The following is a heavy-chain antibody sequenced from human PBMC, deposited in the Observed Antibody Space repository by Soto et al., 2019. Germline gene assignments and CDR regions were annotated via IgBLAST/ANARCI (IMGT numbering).Heavy chain of an antibody. J-gene: IGHJ4*02. CDR3: AAGGGLPRYY. CDR2: IYHSGST. V-gene: IGHV4-30-2*01. Sequence: LSLTCAVAGGSISSGGYSWSWIRQPPGKGLEWIGYIYHSGSTYYNPSLKSRVTISVDRSKNQFSLKLGSVTAADTAVYYCAAGGGLPRYYWGQGTLVTVS. CDR1: GGSISSGGYS. D-gene: IGHD2-15*01.